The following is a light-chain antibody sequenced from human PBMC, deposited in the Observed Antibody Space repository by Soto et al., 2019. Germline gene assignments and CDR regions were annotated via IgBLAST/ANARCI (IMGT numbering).Light chain of an antibody. Sequence: QTVVTQPPSASGTPGQRVIISCSGSSSNIGSNTANWYQQVPGTAPKLLIYANSERPSGVPDRFSGSKSGTSASLAISGLQSEDEADYYCAAWDDSLNSVLFGGGTKLTVL. V-gene: IGLV1-44*01. CDR3: AAWDDSLNSVL. CDR1: SSNIGSNT. J-gene: IGLJ2*01. CDR2: ANS.